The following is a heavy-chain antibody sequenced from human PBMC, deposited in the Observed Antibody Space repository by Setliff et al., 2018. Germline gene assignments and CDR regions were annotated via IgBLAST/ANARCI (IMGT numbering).Heavy chain of an antibody. V-gene: IGHV1-18*01. J-gene: IGHJ4*02. D-gene: IGHD2-15*01. Sequence: ASVKVSCKTSGYNFITFGVNWVRQVPGQGFEWMGWISPYNGDANYAQKFQGRVTMTTDTSTGTAYMELRTLSSDDTAVYYCTRVRGPRVVVAVPLDFWGQGTLVTVSS. CDR1: GYNFITFG. CDR3: TRVRGPRVVVAVPLDF. CDR2: ISPYNGDA.